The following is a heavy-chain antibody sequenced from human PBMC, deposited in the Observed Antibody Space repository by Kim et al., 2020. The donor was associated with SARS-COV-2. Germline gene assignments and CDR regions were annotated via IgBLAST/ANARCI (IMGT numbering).Heavy chain of an antibody. V-gene: IGHV1-2*02. Sequence: GTNYAQKFQGRVTMTRDTSISTAYIELSRLRSDDTAVYYCARGYYEAPGYWGQGTLVTVSS. CDR2: GT. D-gene: IGHD3-22*01. J-gene: IGHJ4*02. CDR3: ARGYYEAPGY.